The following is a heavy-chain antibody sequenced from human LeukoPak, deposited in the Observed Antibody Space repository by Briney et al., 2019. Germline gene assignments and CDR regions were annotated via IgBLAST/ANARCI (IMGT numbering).Heavy chain of an antibody. CDR3: ARRFWNVNWFDP. Sequence: GASVNVSCTASGYTFTSYGISWVRQAPGQGREWMGWISAYNGNTNYAQKLQGRVTMTTDTSTSTAYMELRSLRSDDTAVYYCARRFWNVNWFDPWGQGTLVTVSS. CDR1: GYTFTSYG. J-gene: IGHJ5*02. CDR2: ISAYNGNT. D-gene: IGHD1-1*01. V-gene: IGHV1-18*01.